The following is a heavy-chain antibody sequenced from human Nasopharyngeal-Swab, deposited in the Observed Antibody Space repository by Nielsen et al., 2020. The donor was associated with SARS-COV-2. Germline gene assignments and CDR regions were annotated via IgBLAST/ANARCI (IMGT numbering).Heavy chain of an antibody. CDR1: GGSFSGYY. CDR3: ARVRGSSTSKNWFDP. V-gene: IGHV4-34*01. J-gene: IGHJ5*02. D-gene: IGHD2-2*01. CDR2: INHSGST. Sequence: SETLSLTCAVYGGSFSGYYWSWIRQPPGKGLEWIGEINHSGSTNYNPSLKSRVTISVDTSKNQFSLKLSSVTAADTAVYYCARVRGSSTSKNWFDPWGQGTLVTVSS.